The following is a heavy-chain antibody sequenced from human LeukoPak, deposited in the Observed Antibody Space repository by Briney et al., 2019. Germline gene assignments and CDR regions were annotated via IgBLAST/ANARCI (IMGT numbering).Heavy chain of an antibody. CDR1: GYTFTNYV. V-gene: IGHV1-18*01. Sequence: ASVKVSCKTSGYTFTNYVVTWVRQAPGQGLEWMGWISGFNGRTKYAHKFQDRVTMTRDTSTTTAYMELRSLRSDDTAVYYCARDHEVATIIRTFDIWGQGTMVSVRS. CDR3: ARDHEVATIIRTFDI. CDR2: ISGFNGRT. D-gene: IGHD5-24*01. J-gene: IGHJ3*02.